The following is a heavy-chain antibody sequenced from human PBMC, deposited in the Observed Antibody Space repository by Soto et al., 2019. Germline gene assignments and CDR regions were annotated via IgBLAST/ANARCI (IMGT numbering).Heavy chain of an antibody. CDR3: ARGKLRGVIKDAFDI. D-gene: IGHD3-10*01. CDR1: GGSISSGDYY. J-gene: IGHJ3*02. Sequence: SETLSLTCTVSGGSISSGDYYWSWIRQPPGKGLEWIGYIYYSGSTYSNPSLKSRLTISVDTSKNQFSLKLTSVTAADTAVYYCARGKLRGVIKDAFDIWGQGTKVTVSS. CDR2: IYYSGST. V-gene: IGHV4-30-4*01.